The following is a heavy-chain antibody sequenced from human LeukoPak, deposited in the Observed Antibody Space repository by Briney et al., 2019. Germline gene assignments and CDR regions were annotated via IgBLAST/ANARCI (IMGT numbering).Heavy chain of an antibody. CDR2: ISGSGGST. CDR3: AKDGGYSGYDQPSDY. CDR1: GFSVSTNY. V-gene: IGHV3-23*01. D-gene: IGHD5-12*01. Sequence: GGSLRLSCAASGFSVSTNYMNWVRQAPGKGLEWVSAISGSGGSTYYADSVKGRFTISRDNSKNTLYLQMNSLRAEDTAVYYCAKDGGYSGYDQPSDYWGQGTLVTVSS. J-gene: IGHJ4*02.